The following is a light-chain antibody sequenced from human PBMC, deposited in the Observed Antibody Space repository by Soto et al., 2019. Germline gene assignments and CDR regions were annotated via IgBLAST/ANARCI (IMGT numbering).Light chain of an antibody. CDR3: ISYTNTNTYV. J-gene: IGLJ1*01. CDR2: DLT. CDR1: SSDVGGYNF. V-gene: IGLV2-14*03. Sequence: QSVLTQPASVSGSPGQSITISCTGTSSDVGGYNFVSWYQHHPAKAPKLMIYDLTYRPSGVSNRFSGPKSGNTAYLTISGLQAEDEADYYCISYTNTNTYVFGTGTKLTVL.